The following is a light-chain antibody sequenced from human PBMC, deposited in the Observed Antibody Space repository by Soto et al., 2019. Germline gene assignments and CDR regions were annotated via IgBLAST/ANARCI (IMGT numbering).Light chain of an antibody. Sequence: EIVLTQSPATLSLSPGEGATLSCRASQRVSSYLAWYQQKPGQAPRLLIYDASNRATGIPARFSGSGSGTDFTLTIISLEPEDFSVYYCQQRSNWPLTFGGGTKMEIK. J-gene: IGKJ4*01. CDR2: DAS. CDR1: QRVSSY. CDR3: QQRSNWPLT. V-gene: IGKV3-11*01.